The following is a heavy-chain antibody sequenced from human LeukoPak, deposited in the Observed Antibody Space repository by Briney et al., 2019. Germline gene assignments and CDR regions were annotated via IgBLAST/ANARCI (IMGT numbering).Heavy chain of an antibody. CDR2: INHSGST. Sequence: SETLSLTCAVYGGSFSGYYWSWIRQPPGKGLEWIGEINHSGSTNYNPSLKSRVTISVDTSKNQFSLKLSSVTAADTAVYYCARDRKRRSGYYPQGAFDIWGQGTMVTVSS. CDR1: GGSFSGYY. CDR3: ARDRKRRSGYYPQGAFDI. D-gene: IGHD3-22*01. J-gene: IGHJ3*02. V-gene: IGHV4-34*01.